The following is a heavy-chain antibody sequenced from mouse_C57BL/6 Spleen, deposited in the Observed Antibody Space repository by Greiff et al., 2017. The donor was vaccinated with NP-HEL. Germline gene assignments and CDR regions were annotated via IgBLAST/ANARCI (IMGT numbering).Heavy chain of an antibody. J-gene: IGHJ3*01. Sequence: QVQLQQSGPELVKPGASVKISCKASGYAFSSSWMNWVKQRPGKGLEWIGRIYPGDGDTNYNGKFKGKATLTADKSSSTAYLQLSSLTSEDSAVYFCARDSNLAPGFAYWGQGTLVTVSA. V-gene: IGHV1-82*01. CDR1: GYAFSSSW. D-gene: IGHD2-5*01. CDR2: IYPGDGDT. CDR3: ARDSNLAPGFAY.